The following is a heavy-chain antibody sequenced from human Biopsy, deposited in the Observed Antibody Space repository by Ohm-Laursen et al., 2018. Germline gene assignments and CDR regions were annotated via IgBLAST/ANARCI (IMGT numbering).Heavy chain of an antibody. CDR2: IDWDGAK. D-gene: IGHD2-2*02. V-gene: IGHV2-70*16. J-gene: IGHJ6*02. CDR3: ARIPILVVPAAIVYRHRRHLQGLDV. Sequence: TQTLTLTCTLSGFSLNTRGMSVTWIRQPPGKALEWLARIDWDGAKFYNGSLKTRLTISKDTSENHVVLTLSDVDPVDTATYYCARIPILVVPAAIVYRHRRHLQGLDVWGQGTTVIVSS. CDR1: GFSLNTRGMS.